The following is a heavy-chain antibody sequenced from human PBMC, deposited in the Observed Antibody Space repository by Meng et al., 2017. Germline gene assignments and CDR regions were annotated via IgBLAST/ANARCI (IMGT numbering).Heavy chain of an antibody. CDR1: ELNVSTSC. D-gene: IGHD6-6*01. CDR3: ATSSDAFEI. J-gene: IGHJ3*02. V-gene: IGHV3-53*04. Sequence: VPLMESGGGLVQPGVALRLACVASELNVSTSCLSWVRQAPGKGLEWVSVIYSGGNTYYADSVKGRFTISRHNSKNTLYLQMNSLTVEDTAVYYCATSSDAFEIWGQGTMVTVSS. CDR2: IYSGGNT.